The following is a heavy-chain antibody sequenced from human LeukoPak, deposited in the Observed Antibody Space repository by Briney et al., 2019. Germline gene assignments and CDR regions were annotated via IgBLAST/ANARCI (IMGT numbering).Heavy chain of an antibody. Sequence: SETLSLTCAVYGGSFSGYYWSWIRQPPGKGLEWIGEINHSGSTNYNPPLKSRVTISVDTSKNQFSLKLSSVTAADTAVYYCASLVGGIAVAENNWFDPWGQGTLVTVSS. CDR1: GGSFSGYY. J-gene: IGHJ5*02. D-gene: IGHD6-19*01. CDR2: INHSGST. CDR3: ASLVGGIAVAENNWFDP. V-gene: IGHV4-34*01.